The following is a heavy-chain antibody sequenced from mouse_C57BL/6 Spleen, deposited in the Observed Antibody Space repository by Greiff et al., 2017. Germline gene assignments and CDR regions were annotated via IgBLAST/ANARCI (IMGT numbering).Heavy chain of an antibody. Sequence: EVQRVESGGGLVKPGGSLKLSCAASGFTFSSYTMSWVRQTPEKRLEWVATISGGGGNTYYPDSVKGRFTISRDNAKNTLYLQMSSLRSEDTALYYCARQDYSNFSWFAYWGQGTLVTVSA. J-gene: IGHJ3*01. D-gene: IGHD2-5*01. V-gene: IGHV5-9*01. CDR1: GFTFSSYT. CDR2: ISGGGGNT. CDR3: ARQDYSNFSWFAY.